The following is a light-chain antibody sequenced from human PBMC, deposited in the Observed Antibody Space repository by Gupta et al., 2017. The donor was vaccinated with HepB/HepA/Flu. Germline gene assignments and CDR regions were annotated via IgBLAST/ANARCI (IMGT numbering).Light chain of an antibody. V-gene: IGKV1D-8*01. CDR1: QGSSSY. J-gene: IGKJ1*01. CDR3: QQYDSSPTT. Sequence: VIWVTQSPSFLAAATGDRVTIRCRMSQGSSSYSGWYQQEAGKAPELLIYAASTLQSVVPSRCSGSGSGTXFTRTIXCLQSEDFPTSYCQQYDSSPTTFGXGTKVEIK. CDR2: AAS.